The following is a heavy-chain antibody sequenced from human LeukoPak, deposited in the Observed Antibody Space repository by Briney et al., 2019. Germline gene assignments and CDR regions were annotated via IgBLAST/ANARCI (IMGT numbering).Heavy chain of an antibody. D-gene: IGHD3-16*02. CDR2: IYHSGSP. CDR1: GGSISSSNW. Sequence: SGTLSLTCAVSGGSISSSNWWSWVRQPPGKGLEWIGEIYHSGSPNYNPSLKSRVTISVDKSKNQFSLKLSSVTAADTGVYFCARAESYRRVMAFDIWGQGTMVTVSS. CDR3: ARAESYRRVMAFDI. J-gene: IGHJ3*02. V-gene: IGHV4-4*02.